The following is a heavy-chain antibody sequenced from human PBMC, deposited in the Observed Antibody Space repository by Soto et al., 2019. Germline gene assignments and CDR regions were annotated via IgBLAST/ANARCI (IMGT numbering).Heavy chain of an antibody. CDR2: IWYDGSNK. J-gene: IGHJ6*02. CDR3: ARDLIRYFDWLLNYYYYYGMDV. V-gene: IGHV3-33*01. CDR1: GFTFSSYG. D-gene: IGHD3-9*01. Sequence: QVQLVESGGGVVQPGRSLRLSCAASGFTFSSYGMHWVRQAPGKGLEWVAVIWYDGSNKYYADSVKGRFTISRDNSKNTLYLQMNSLRAEDTAVYYCARDLIRYFDWLLNYYYYYGMDVWGQGTTVTVSS.